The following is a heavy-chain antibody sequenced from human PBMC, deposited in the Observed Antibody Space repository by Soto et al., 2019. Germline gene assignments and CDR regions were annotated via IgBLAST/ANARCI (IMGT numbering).Heavy chain of an antibody. V-gene: IGHV4-59*08. CDR1: GGSISSYY. CDR2: IYYSGST. J-gene: IGHJ4*02. CDR3: ARHHDS. Sequence: QVQLQESGPGLVKPSETLSLTCTVSGGSISSYYWSWIRQPPGKGLEWIGYIYYSGSTNDNPPRTSRVTISVDTSKNQFSLKRISVTAADRAVYYCARHHDSWGQGTLVTVSS.